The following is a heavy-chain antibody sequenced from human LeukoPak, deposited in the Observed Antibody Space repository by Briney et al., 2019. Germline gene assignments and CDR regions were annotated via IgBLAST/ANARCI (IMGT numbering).Heavy chain of an antibody. Sequence: GGSLRLSCAASGFTFDEYGMSWVRQAPGKGLEWDSGINWNGGSTGYADSVKGRFTISRDNAKNSLYLQMNSLRAEDTALYYCARGYYYDNSGLFDYWGQGTLVTVSS. D-gene: IGHD3-22*01. V-gene: IGHV3-20*04. J-gene: IGHJ4*02. CDR2: INWNGGST. CDR1: GFTFDEYG. CDR3: ARGYYYDNSGLFDY.